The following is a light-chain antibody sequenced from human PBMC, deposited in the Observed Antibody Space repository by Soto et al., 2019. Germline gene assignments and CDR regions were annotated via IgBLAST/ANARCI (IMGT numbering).Light chain of an antibody. V-gene: IGKV1-8*01. Sequence: AIRMPQSPSSLSASTGDSVTITCRASQGISSYLAWYQQKPGKAPKLLIYAASTLQSGVPSRFSGSGSGTEFTLTISRLQPEDFATYYCQQLNSYPPQLTVGGGTKVDIK. J-gene: IGKJ4*01. CDR3: QQLNSYPPQLT. CDR1: QGISSY. CDR2: AAS.